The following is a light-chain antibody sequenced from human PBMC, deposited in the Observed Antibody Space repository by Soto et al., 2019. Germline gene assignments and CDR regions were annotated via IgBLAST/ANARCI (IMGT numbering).Light chain of an antibody. CDR3: NSYTSSNTLV. J-gene: IGLJ1*01. V-gene: IGLV2-14*01. Sequence: QSVLTQPASVSGSPGQSITISCTGTSSDVGGYNYVSWYQQHPGKAPKTMINAVSNRPSGVSYRFSGSKSGNTASLTISGLQAEDEADYYCNSYTSSNTLVFGTGTKLTVL. CDR2: AVS. CDR1: SSDVGGYNY.